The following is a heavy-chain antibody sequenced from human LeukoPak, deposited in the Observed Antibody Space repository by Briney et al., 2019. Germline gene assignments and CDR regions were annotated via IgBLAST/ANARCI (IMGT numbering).Heavy chain of an antibody. CDR1: GDSITSNH. Sequence: SETLSLTCTVSGDSITSNHWSWVRQPPGKGLEWIGQVHHSGGTSYNPFLRSRVTISIDKSENQFSLKLNSVTAADTAVYYCARHGGHYQSDGWGQGTLVTVSS. D-gene: IGHD2-21*01. J-gene: IGHJ4*02. CDR2: VHHSGGT. CDR3: ARHGGHYQSDG. V-gene: IGHV4-4*02.